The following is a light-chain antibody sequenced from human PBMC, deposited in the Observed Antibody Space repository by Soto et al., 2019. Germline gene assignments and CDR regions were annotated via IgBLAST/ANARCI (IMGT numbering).Light chain of an antibody. Sequence: MTQSPSTLSGSVGDRVTITCRASHYIYSNVAWFQQRPGQAPRLLIYRASTRATGTPARFSGSGSGTEFTLTITSLQSEDFALYYCQQYHNLWTFGQGTEVEIK. V-gene: IGKV3-15*01. CDR3: QQYHNLWT. J-gene: IGKJ1*01. CDR2: RAS. CDR1: HYIYSN.